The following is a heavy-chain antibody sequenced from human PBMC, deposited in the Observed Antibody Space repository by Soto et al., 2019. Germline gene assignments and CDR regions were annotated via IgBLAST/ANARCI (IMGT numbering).Heavy chain of an antibody. J-gene: IGHJ3*02. D-gene: IGHD6-25*01. Sequence: EVQLVESGGGLVQPGGSLRLSCTASGFTFGDYWMSWVRQAPGKGLEWVANIKGDGSAKSYLDSVRGRFTVSRDNAENSLFLQMNVLRAEDTALYYCARDVSTGSSGYYLDAFDIWGRGTMVTVSS. CDR1: GFTFGDYW. CDR3: ARDVSTGSSGYYLDAFDI. CDR2: IKGDGSAK. V-gene: IGHV3-7*05.